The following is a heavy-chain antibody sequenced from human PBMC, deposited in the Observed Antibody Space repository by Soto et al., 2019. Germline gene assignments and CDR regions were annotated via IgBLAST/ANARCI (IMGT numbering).Heavy chain of an antibody. CDR2: INAGNGNT. V-gene: IGHV1-3*01. CDR3: ARGDSTDCPNGVCSFLYSHHMAV. D-gene: IGHD2-8*01. J-gene: IGHJ6*02. Sequence: ASVKVSCKGCGYLFTTYAIHCVRKLTGQTPEWMGWINAGNGNTKFTEKFPLTVTITTDTTISTASMELTRLRSDDTAIYYCARGDSTDCPNGVCSFLYSHHMAVWGQGTTVTVAS. CDR1: GYLFTTYA.